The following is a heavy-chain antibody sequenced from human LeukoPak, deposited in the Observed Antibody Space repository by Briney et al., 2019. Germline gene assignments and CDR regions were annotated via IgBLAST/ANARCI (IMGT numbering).Heavy chain of an antibody. V-gene: IGHV3-66*01. CDR3: ARLGGSDAFDI. CDR2: IYSGGST. CDR1: GFTVSSNY. J-gene: IGHJ3*02. Sequence: PWGSLRLSCAASGFTVSSNYMSWVRQAPGKGLEWVSVIYSGGSTYYADSVKGRFTISRDNAKNSLYLQTNSLRAEDTAVYHCARLGGSDAFDIWGQGTMVTVSS. D-gene: IGHD3-16*01.